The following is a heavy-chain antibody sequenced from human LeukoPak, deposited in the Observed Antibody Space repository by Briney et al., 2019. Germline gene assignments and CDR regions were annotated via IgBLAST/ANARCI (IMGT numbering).Heavy chain of an antibody. J-gene: IGHJ6*02. V-gene: IGHV4-59*01. CDR3: ARNLPGGYFDRTYPGSYYGMDV. CDR2: IYYSGST. D-gene: IGHD3-9*01. Sequence: SETLSLTCTVSGGSISSYYWSWIRQPPGKGLEWIGYIYYSGSTNYNPSLKSRVTISVDTSKNQFSLKLSSVTAADTAVYYCARNLPGGYFDRTYPGSYYGMDVWGQGTTVTVSS. CDR1: GGSISSYY.